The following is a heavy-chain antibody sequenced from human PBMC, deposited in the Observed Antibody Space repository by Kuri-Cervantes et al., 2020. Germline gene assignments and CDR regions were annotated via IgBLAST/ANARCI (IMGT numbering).Heavy chain of an antibody. V-gene: IGHV3-23*01. J-gene: IGHJ4*02. Sequence: GGSLRLSCAASGFTFSSYAMSWVRQAPGKGLKWVSAISGSGGSTYYADSVKGRFTISRDNSKNTLYLQMNSLRAEDTAVYYCAKGERYYDILTGYYPTPTFDYWGQGTLVTVSS. D-gene: IGHD3-9*01. CDR1: GFTFSSYA. CDR3: AKGERYYDILTGYYPTPTFDY. CDR2: ISGSGGST.